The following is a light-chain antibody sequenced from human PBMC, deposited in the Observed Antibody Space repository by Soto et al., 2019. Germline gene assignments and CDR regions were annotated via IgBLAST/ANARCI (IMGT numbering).Light chain of an antibody. CDR3: QSYDRSLSGSRV. Sequence: QSVLTQLPSVSGAPGQRVTISCTGSSSNIGAGYDVHWYQQLPGTAPKLLIYDNSNRPSGVPDRFSGSKSGTSASLAITGLQAEDGADYYCQSYDRSLSGSRVFGTGTKVTVL. CDR2: DNS. V-gene: IGLV1-40*01. CDR1: SSNIGAGYD. J-gene: IGLJ1*01.